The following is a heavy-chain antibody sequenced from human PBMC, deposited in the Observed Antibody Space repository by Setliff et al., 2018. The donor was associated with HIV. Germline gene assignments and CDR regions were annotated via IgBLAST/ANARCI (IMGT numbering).Heavy chain of an antibody. V-gene: IGHV4-4*07. D-gene: IGHD5-18*01. CDR1: GGSINNYY. CDR3: ARTKLVDTAIRYHYDGLDV. J-gene: IGHJ6*02. CDR2: IYSSGTT. Sequence: SETLSLTCSVSGGSINNYYWIWIRQPAGKGLEWIGHIYSSGTTNYNPSLKSRVTMSVDTSKNQFSRRLSSVTAAGTGVYYCARTKLVDTAIRYHYDGLDVWGQGTTVTVSS.